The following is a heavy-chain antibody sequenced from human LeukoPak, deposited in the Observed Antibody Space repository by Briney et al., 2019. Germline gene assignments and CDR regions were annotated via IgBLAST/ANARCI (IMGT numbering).Heavy chain of an antibody. Sequence: ASVKVSCKASGYTFTSYAMNWVRQAPGQGLEWMGWINTNTGNPTYAQGFTGRFVFSLDTSVSTAYLQISSLKAEGTAVCYCARDWATIFGVVTFYGMDVWGQGTTVTVSS. CDR2: INTNTGNP. CDR3: ARDWATIFGVVTFYGMDV. V-gene: IGHV7-4-1*02. D-gene: IGHD3-3*01. CDR1: GYTFTSYA. J-gene: IGHJ6*02.